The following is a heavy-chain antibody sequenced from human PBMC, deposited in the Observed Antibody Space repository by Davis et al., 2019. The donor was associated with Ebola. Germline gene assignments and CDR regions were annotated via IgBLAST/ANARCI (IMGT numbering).Heavy chain of an antibody. V-gene: IGHV3-30*02. CDR3: AKMGIAVAGTPLDY. Sequence: PGGSLRLSCAASGFSFSSYAMHWVRQAPGKGLEWVAFISYDGRNKYYADSVKGRFTISRDNSKNTLYLQMNSLRAEDTAVYYCAKMGIAVAGTPLDYWGQGTLVTVSS. CDR1: GFSFSSYA. D-gene: IGHD6-19*01. CDR2: ISYDGRNK. J-gene: IGHJ4*02.